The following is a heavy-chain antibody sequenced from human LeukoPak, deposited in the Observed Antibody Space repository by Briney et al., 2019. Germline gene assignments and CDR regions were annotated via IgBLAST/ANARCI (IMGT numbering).Heavy chain of an antibody. CDR2: IKQDGSEK. D-gene: IGHD3-9*01. CDR3: PSADSDWLPFDY. CDR1: GFTFSSYW. Sequence: GGSLRLSCAASGFTFSSYWMSWVRKAPGKGLEWVANIKQDGSEKYYVDSVKGRFTISRDNAKNSLYLQMKSLRAEDTAVNSGPSADSDWLPFDYWGQGTLVTVSS. V-gene: IGHV3-7*01. J-gene: IGHJ4*02.